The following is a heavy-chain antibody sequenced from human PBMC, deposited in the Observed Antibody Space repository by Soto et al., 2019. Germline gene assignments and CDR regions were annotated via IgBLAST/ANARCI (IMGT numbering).Heavy chain of an antibody. D-gene: IGHD6-13*01. V-gene: IGHV1-24*01. CDR3: ATPHLGIAAAGFDY. Sequence: ASVKVSCKVSGYTLTELSMHWVRQAPGKGLEWMGGFDPEDGETIYAQKFQDRVTMTEDTSTDTAYMELSSLRSEDTAVYYCATPHLGIAAAGFDYWGQGTLVPVSS. CDR2: FDPEDGET. CDR1: GYTLTELS. J-gene: IGHJ4*02.